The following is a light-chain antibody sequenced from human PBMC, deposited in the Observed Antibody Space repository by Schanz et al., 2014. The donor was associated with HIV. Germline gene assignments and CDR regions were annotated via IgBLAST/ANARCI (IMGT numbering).Light chain of an antibody. J-gene: IGLJ2*01. Sequence: QSALTQPASVSGSPGQSVTISCTGTSSDVGHFNYVSWYQHQPGKAPKLLIYDVTHRPSGVSNRFSGSKSGNTTSLTISGLQAEDEADYHCCSYAGRNTLVFGGGTKVTVL. V-gene: IGLV2-14*03. CDR1: SSDVGHFNY. CDR2: DVT. CDR3: CSYAGRNTLV.